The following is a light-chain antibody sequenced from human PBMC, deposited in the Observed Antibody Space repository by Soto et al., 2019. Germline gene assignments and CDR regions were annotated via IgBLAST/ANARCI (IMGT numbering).Light chain of an antibody. V-gene: IGLV2-18*02. Sequence: QSALTQPPSVSGSPGQSVTISCTGTSSDVGGYNRVSWYQQPPGTAPKRMIYEVSNRPSGVPDRFSGSKSGNTASRTISGLQAEDEADYYCSSYTSSSNFLWVFGGGTKLTVL. J-gene: IGLJ3*02. CDR3: SSYTSSSNFLWV. CDR2: EVS. CDR1: SSDVGGYNR.